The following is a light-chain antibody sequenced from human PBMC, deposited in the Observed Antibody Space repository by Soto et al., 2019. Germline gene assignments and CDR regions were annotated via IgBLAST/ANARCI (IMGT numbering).Light chain of an antibody. CDR2: DNN. CDR3: ATWDDSLHAWV. CDR1: SSNIGSNS. J-gene: IGLJ3*02. Sequence: QSVLTQPPSASGTPGQRVTISCSGSSSNIGSNSVNWYQQLPGTAPELLIYDNNQRPSGVPDRFSGSKSGTSASLAISGLQSDDEADYYCATWDDSLHAWVFGGGTKVTVL. V-gene: IGLV1-44*01.